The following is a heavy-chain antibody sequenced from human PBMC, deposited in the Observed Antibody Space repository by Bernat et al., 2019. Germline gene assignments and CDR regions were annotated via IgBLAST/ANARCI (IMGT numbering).Heavy chain of an antibody. Sequence: EVQLLESGGGLVQPGGSLRLSCAASGFTFSSCSMRWVRQAPGKGLVWVAHITNGGGSTNYADSVKGRFTISRDNAKNTLYLQMNSLRVEDTAVYYWVRDYGGIVHWGQGSLVTVSS. D-gene: IGHD3-16*01. CDR3: VRDYGGIVH. CDR2: ITNGGGST. J-gene: IGHJ4*02. CDR1: GFTFSSCS. V-gene: IGHV3-74*01.